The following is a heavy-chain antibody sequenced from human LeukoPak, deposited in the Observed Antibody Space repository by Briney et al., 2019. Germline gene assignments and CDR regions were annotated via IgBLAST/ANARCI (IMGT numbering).Heavy chain of an antibody. CDR1: GGSISSYY. CDR3: AGQSYDFCSGYDYYYYIDV. J-gene: IGHJ6*03. D-gene: IGHD3-3*01. V-gene: IGHV4-59*01. Sequence: NPSETLSLTCTVSGGSISSYYWSWIRQPPGKGLEWIGYIYYSGSTNYNPSLKSRVTISVDTSKNQFSLKLSSVTAADTAVYYCAGQSYDFCSGYDYYYYIDVRGKGTTVTVSS. CDR2: IYYSGST.